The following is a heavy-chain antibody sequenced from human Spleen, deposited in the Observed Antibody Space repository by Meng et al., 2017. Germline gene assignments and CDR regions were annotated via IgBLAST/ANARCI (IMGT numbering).Heavy chain of an antibody. Sequence: ASVKVSCKASGYAFTSYGISWVRQAPGQGLEWMGRINPNSGGTNYAQKFQGRVTMTRDTSISTAYMELSRLRSDDTAVYYCARAGSSGRFFDYWGQGTLVTVSS. V-gene: IGHV1-2*06. CDR1: GYAFTSYG. CDR3: ARAGSSGRFFDY. J-gene: IGHJ4*02. D-gene: IGHD6-13*01. CDR2: INPNSGGT.